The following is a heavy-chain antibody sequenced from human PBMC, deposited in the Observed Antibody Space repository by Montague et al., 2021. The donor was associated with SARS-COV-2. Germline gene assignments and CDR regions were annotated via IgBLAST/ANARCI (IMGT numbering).Heavy chain of an antibody. CDR2: HYSGGIT. D-gene: IGHD6-13*01. Sequence: SETLSLTCSVSGGSISSYDWSWIRQPPGKGLEWIAYHYSGGITGYNPSLKSRGTISVDTSKNQVSLRLKSVTAADTAVYYCASAPYSSSWTGFGDYYYLMDVWGRGTTVTVSS. V-gene: IGHV4-59*08. J-gene: IGHJ6*02. CDR3: ASAPYSSSWTGFGDYYYLMDV. CDR1: GGSISSYD.